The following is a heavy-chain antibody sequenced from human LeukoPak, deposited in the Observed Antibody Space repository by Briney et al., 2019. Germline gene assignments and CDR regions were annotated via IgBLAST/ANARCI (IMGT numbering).Heavy chain of an antibody. Sequence: GRSLTLSCAASGFDFSSYGMHWVRQAPGKGLEWVSTISGSGGSTYYADSVKGRFTISRDNSKNTLYLQMNSLRAEDTAVYYCAKGHAVAGLTYFDYWGQGTLVTVSS. CDR2: ISGSGGST. J-gene: IGHJ4*02. CDR1: GFDFSSYG. V-gene: IGHV3-23*01. CDR3: AKGHAVAGLTYFDY. D-gene: IGHD6-19*01.